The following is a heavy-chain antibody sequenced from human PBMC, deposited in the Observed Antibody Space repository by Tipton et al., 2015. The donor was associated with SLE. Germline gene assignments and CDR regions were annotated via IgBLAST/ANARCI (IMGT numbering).Heavy chain of an antibody. V-gene: IGHV4-34*01. CDR3: ARNHGGNPFDY. D-gene: IGHD4-23*01. CDR1: GGSFSGYY. CDR2: INHSGST. J-gene: IGHJ4*02. Sequence: TLSLTCAVYGGSFSGYYWGWIRQPPGKGLEWIGEINHSGSTNYNPSLKSRVTISVDTSKNQFSLKLSSVTAADTAVYYCARNHGGNPFDYWGQGTLVTVSS.